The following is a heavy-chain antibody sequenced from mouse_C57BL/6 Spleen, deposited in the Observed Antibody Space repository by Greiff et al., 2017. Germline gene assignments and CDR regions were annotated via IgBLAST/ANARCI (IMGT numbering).Heavy chain of an antibody. CDR3: ARIYDVYYDY. Sequence: QVQLQQPGAELVKPGASVKMSCKASGYTFTSYWITWVKQRPGQGLEWIGDIYPGSGSTNYNEKFKSKAPLTVDTSSSPAYMQLSSLTAEDSAVYDCARIYDVYYDYWGQGTTLTVSS. CDR2: IYPGSGST. D-gene: IGHD2-3*01. V-gene: IGHV1-55*01. J-gene: IGHJ2*01. CDR1: GYTFTSYW.